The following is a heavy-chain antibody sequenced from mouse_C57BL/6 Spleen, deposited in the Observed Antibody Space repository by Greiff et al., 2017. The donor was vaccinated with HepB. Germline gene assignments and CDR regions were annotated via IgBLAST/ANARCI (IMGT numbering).Heavy chain of an antibody. Sequence: QVQLQQPGTELVKPGASVKLSCKASGYTFTSYWMHWVKQRPGQGLEWIGNINPSNGGTNYNEKFKSKATLTVDKSSSTAYMQLSSLTAEDSAVYYCARTVYYDYDGYAMDYWGQGTSVTVSS. V-gene: IGHV1-53*01. CDR3: ARTVYYDYDGYAMDY. CDR2: INPSNGGT. D-gene: IGHD2-4*01. J-gene: IGHJ4*01. CDR1: GYTFTSYW.